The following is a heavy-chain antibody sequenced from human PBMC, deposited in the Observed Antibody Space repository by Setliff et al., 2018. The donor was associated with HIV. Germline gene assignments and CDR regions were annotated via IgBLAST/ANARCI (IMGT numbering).Heavy chain of an antibody. V-gene: IGHV4-34*01. D-gene: IGHD4-17*01. CDR3: ASFFVTTVTNQDY. Sequence: PSETLSLTCAVYGGSLSGHFWSWIRQPPGKGLEWIGEINRSGSTNYNSSLKSRVTMSVDTSKRQFSLKLASVTAADTAHYFCASFFVTTVTNQDYWGQGTPVTVSS. J-gene: IGHJ4*02. CDR1: GGSLSGHF. CDR2: INRSGST.